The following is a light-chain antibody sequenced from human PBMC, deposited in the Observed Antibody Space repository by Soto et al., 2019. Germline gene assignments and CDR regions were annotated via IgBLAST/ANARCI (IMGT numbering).Light chain of an antibody. Sequence: QSALTQPASVSGSPGQSITISCSGNSSDVGGYKYVSWYQQHPGKAPKLMIYEVGNRPSGVSQRFSGSKSGNTASLTIFALQGEDEADYYCSSYTSSSTLVFGGGTKLTVL. CDR2: EVG. CDR1: SSDVGGYKY. J-gene: IGLJ3*02. CDR3: SSYTSSSTLV. V-gene: IGLV2-14*01.